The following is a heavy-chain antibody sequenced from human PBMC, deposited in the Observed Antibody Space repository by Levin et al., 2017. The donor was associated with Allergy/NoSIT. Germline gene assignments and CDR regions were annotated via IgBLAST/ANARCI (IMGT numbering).Heavy chain of an antibody. Sequence: ASVKVSCKASGYTFIGYQINWVRQAPGQGLEWVGWINPNSGATNYAQKFQGRVSMTRDTSISTAYTELTSLSADDTAVFFCARAYCGGDCRVDYWGQGTLVTVSS. CDR2: INPNSGAT. CDR1: GYTFIGYQ. V-gene: IGHV1-2*02. CDR3: ARAYCGGDCRVDY. D-gene: IGHD2-21*02. J-gene: IGHJ4*02.